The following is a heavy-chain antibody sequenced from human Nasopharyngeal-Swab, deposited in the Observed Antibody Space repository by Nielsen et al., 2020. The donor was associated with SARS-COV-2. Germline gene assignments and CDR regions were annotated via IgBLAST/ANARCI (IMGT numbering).Heavy chain of an antibody. D-gene: IGHD4/OR15-4a*01. V-gene: IGHV4-34*01. CDR3: ARGRDGATSYSNYHMDV. CDR2: INPTGET. J-gene: IGHJ6*03. Sequence: WIRQPPGKGLEWTGQINPTGETNYNPSLGSRVSISLDSSRRQLSLKLSSVTPADTAVYFCARGRDGATSYSNYHMDVWGKGSAVTVSS.